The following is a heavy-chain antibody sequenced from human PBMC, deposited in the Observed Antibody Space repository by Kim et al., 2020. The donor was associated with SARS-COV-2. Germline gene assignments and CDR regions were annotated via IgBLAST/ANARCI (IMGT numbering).Heavy chain of an antibody. Sequence: GGSLRLSCAASGFTFSNYWMHWVRQGPGKGLEWVSRIETDGSSTSYADSVRGRFTISRDNAKNTLYLQLNSLRVEDTAIYYCAGAPHCGGFICSGNPYYGLDVWGQGTTVTVSS. CDR3: AGAPHCGGFICSGNPYYGLDV. D-gene: IGHD2-21*01. CDR2: IETDGSST. J-gene: IGHJ6*02. CDR1: GFTFSNYW. V-gene: IGHV3-74*01.